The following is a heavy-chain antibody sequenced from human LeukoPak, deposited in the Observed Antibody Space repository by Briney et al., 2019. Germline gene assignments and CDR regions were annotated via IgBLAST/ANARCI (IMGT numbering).Heavy chain of an antibody. CDR1: GYTFTGYY. D-gene: IGHD2-2*01. V-gene: IGHV1-2*02. Sequence: SVKVSCKASGYTFTGYYIHWVRQAPGQGLEWMGWINPNNGGTNYAQKFQGRVTMTRDTSISTAYMELSRLRSDDTAVYYCARARYCSSTSCYYFDYWGQGTLVTVSS. J-gene: IGHJ4*02. CDR2: INPNNGGT. CDR3: ARARYCSSTSCYYFDY.